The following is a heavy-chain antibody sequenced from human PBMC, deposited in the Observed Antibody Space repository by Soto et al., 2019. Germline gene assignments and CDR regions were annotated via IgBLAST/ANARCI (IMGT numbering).Heavy chain of an antibody. D-gene: IGHD6-6*01. Sequence: GGSLRLSCAASGFTFSSYGMHWVRQAPGKGLEWVAVIWYDGSNKYYADSVKGRFTISRDNSKNTLYLQMNSLRAEDTAVYYCARVALKPRPEYSSSSVAFDIWGQGTMVTVSS. J-gene: IGHJ3*02. V-gene: IGHV3-33*08. CDR3: ARVALKPRPEYSSSSVAFDI. CDR2: IWYDGSNK. CDR1: GFTFSSYG.